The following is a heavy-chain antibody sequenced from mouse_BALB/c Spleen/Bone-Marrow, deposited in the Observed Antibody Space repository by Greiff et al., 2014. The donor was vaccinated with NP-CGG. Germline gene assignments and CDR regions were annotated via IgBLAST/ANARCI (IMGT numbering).Heavy chain of an antibody. Sequence: QVQLQQSGAELARPGASVKLSCKASGYTFTSYWMQWAKQRPGQGLEWIGAIYPGDGDTRYTQKFKGKATLTADKSSSTAYMQLSSLASEDSAVYYWARGDYGSSYEGAMDYWGQGTSVTVSS. CDR2: IYPGDGDT. D-gene: IGHD1-1*01. V-gene: IGHV1-87*01. CDR3: ARGDYGSSYEGAMDY. CDR1: GYTFTSYW. J-gene: IGHJ4*01.